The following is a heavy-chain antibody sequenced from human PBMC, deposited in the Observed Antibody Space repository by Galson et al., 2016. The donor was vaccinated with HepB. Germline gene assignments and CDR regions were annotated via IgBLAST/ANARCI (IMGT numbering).Heavy chain of an antibody. CDR2: ISSSSGYI. D-gene: IGHD2-8*01. CDR1: GFSFSTYG. Sequence: SLRLSCAASGFSFSTYGMHWVRQAPGKGLEWVSSISSSSGYIYYADSLKGRFTISRDNAKNSLYLQMNSLRAEDTAVYYCARDNGEPYFHYWGQGTLVTVSS. V-gene: IGHV3-21*01. J-gene: IGHJ4*02. CDR3: ARDNGEPYFHY.